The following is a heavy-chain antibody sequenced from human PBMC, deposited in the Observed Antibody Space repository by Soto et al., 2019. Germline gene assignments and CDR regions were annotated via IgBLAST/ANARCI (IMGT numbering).Heavy chain of an antibody. CDR3: ARAVAVAGFDP. J-gene: IGHJ5*02. CDR1: GGSISSYY. V-gene: IGHV4-59*01. Sequence: PSETLSLTCTVSGGSISSYYWSWIRQPPGKGLEWIGYIYYSGSTNYNPSLKSRVTISVDTSKNQFSLKLSSVTAADTAVDYCARAVAVAGFDPWGQGTLVTVSS. D-gene: IGHD6-19*01. CDR2: IYYSGST.